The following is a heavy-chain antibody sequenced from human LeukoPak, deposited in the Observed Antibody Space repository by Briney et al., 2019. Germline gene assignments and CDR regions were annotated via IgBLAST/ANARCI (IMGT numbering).Heavy chain of an antibody. D-gene: IGHD3-10*01. CDR1: GGSFSGYY. CDR3: ARHALKGVKYYYGSGSYSGRGSWFDP. CDR2: INHSGST. V-gene: IGHV4-34*01. J-gene: IGHJ5*02. Sequence: SETLSLTCAVYGGSFSGYYWSWIRQPPGKGLEWIGEINHSGSTNYNPSLKSRVTISVDTSKNQFSLKLSPVTAADTAVYYCARHALKGVKYYYGSGSYSGRGSWFDPWGQGTLVTVSS.